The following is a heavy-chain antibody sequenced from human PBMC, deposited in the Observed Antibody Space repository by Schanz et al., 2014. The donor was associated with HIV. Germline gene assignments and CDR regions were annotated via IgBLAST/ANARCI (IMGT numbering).Heavy chain of an antibody. CDR3: ARDLMFTTPLLGMDV. CDR2: INPNSGGT. J-gene: IGHJ6*02. CDR1: GYTLNGYY. D-gene: IGHD3-16*01. Sequence: QVQLVQSRAEVKKPGSSVKVSCKASGYTLNGYYMHWVRQAPGQGLEWMGWINPNSGGTNYAQKFQGRVTMTRDTSISTAYMELTRLRYDDTAVYYCARDLMFTTPLLGMDVWGQGTTVTVSS. V-gene: IGHV1-2*02.